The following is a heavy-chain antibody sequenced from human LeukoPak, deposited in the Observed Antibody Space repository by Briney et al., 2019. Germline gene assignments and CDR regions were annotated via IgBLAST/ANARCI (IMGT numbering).Heavy chain of an antibody. J-gene: IGHJ4*01. D-gene: IGHD1-14*01. Sequence: PSETLSLTCAVSGASISSHSWWSWVRPPPGKGLEWIGEVYHSGGANYKPSLKSRVTISVDTSRNHFSLKLTSVTAADTAVYFWASNRNFALDKWGQGTLVT. V-gene: IGHV4/OR15-8*01. CDR3: ASNRNFALDK. CDR2: VYHSGGA. CDR1: GASISSHSW.